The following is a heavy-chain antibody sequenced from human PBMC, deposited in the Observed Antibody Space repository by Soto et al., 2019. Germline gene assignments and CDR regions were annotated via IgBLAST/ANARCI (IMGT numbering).Heavy chain of an antibody. V-gene: IGHV3-48*01. Sequence: PGGSLRISCAASGYTFRNYGMNWVRQAPGKGLEWVSYIGLGSSTKYYADSVEGRFTIPRDNAKNSLYLQMNSLRAEDTAVYYCARDQLYYNDISGRPLNAFDVWGQGTMVTVSS. J-gene: IGHJ3*01. CDR3: ARDQLYYNDISGRPLNAFDV. CDR1: GYTFRNYG. CDR2: IGLGSSTK. D-gene: IGHD3-22*01.